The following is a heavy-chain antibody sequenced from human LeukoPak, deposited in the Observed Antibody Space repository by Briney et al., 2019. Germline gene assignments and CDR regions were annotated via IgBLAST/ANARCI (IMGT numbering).Heavy chain of an antibody. D-gene: IGHD1-1*01. V-gene: IGHV3-30*03. Sequence: GRSLRLSCAASGFTFSSYGMHWVRQAPGKGLEWVAVISYDGSNKYYADSVKGRFTIFRDNRRNTLYLQMNSLRAEDTAVYSCARDHSGTQDYWGQGTLVTVSS. CDR1: GFTFSSYG. CDR3: ARDHSGTQDY. J-gene: IGHJ4*02. CDR2: ISYDGSNK.